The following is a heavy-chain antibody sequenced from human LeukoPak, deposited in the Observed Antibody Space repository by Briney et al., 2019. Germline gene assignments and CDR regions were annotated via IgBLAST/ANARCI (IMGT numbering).Heavy chain of an antibody. D-gene: IGHD3-10*01. CDR1: GGSISSYY. CDR2: IYTSGST. J-gene: IGHJ6*02. Sequence: SETLSLTCTVSGGSISSYYWSWIRQPAGKGLEWIGRIYTSGSTNYNPSLKSRVTMSVDTSKNQFSLKLSSVTAAGTAVYYCARDGYYGSGSYYPNYYYGMDVWGQGTTVTVSS. CDR3: ARDGYYGSGSYYPNYYYGMDV. V-gene: IGHV4-4*07.